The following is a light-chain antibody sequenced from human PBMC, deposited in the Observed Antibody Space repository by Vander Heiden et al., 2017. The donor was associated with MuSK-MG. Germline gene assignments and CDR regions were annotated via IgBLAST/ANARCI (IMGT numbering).Light chain of an antibody. J-gene: IGKJ3*01. V-gene: IGKV1-33*01. CDR2: DVS. CDR3: QQYNNLPFT. Sequence: DIQMSQSPSSLSASVGDRVTITCQASQDISNNLNWYQQKPGRAPKLLIYDVSSLEAGVPSKFSGSGSGTDFTFTISSLQPEDVAAYYCQQYNNLPFTFGPGTKVDI. CDR1: QDISNN.